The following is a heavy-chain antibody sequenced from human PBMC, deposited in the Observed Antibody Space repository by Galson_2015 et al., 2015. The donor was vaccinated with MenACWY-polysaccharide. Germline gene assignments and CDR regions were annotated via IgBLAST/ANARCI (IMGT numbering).Heavy chain of an antibody. V-gene: IGHV1-46*01. Sequence: SVKVSCKASGYTFTSYYMHWVRQAPGQGLEWMGIINPSGGSTSYAQKFQGRVTMTRDTSTSTVYMELSSLRSEDTAVYYCARGLTNPNDYRYYYGMDVWGQGTTVTASS. CDR3: ARGLTNPNDYRYYYGMDV. D-gene: IGHD4-11*01. CDR1: GYTFTSYY. J-gene: IGHJ6*02. CDR2: INPSGGST.